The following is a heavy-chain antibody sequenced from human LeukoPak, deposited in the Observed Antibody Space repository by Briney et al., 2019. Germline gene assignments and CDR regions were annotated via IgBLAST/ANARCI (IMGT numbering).Heavy chain of an antibody. V-gene: IGHV1-2*06. CDR2: INPYSGDT. CDR3: ARDQGSLTRSWYTGY. CDR1: GYTFTGYH. J-gene: IGHJ4*02. D-gene: IGHD6-13*01. Sequence: ASVKVSCKASGYTFTGYHIHWVRQAPGQGLDWMGRINPYSGDTNFAQKFQGRVTMTRDTSITTAYMDLSSLTPDDTAVYFCARDQGSLTRSWYTGYWGQGTQVTVSS.